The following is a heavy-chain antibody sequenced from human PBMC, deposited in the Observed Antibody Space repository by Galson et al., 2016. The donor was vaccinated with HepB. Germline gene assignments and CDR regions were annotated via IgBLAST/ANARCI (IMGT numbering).Heavy chain of an antibody. CDR2: IKNKGDGGTT. CDR1: GFAFGDYI. Sequence: SLRLSCAGSGFAFGDYIINWVRQAPGQGLEWVGFIKNKGDGGTTEYAASVTGRFTISRDDSKSIAYLQMNSLRTEDTASYYCVRGHYSRFWGHGTPVTVSS. V-gene: IGHV3-49*04. CDR3: VRGHYSRF. D-gene: IGHD5-12*01. J-gene: IGHJ4*01.